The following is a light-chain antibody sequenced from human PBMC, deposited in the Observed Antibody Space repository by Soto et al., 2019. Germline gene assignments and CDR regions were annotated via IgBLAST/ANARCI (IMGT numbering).Light chain of an antibody. J-gene: IGLJ2*01. CDR2: EVT. Sequence: QSVLTHPASVYGSPGQSITISCTGNSSDVGNFNLVSWYQHHPGKAPKLMIYEVTKRPSGVSNLFSGSKSGNTASLTISGLQADAEADYYCSSYAGSRTFVVICGRTKVTVL. CDR1: SSDVGNFNL. V-gene: IGLV2-23*02. CDR3: SSYAGSRTFVV.